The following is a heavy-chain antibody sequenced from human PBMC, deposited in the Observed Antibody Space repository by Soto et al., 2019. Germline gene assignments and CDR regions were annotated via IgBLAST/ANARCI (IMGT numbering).Heavy chain of an antibody. Sequence: GGSLRLSCAASGFTFSSYSMNWVRQAPGKGLEWVSSISSSSSYIYYADSVKGRFTISRDNAKNSLYLQMNSLRAEDTAVYYCARDLLGATTTSYYGMDVWGQGTTVTVSS. CDR2: ISSSSSYI. CDR1: GFTFSSYS. D-gene: IGHD1-26*01. CDR3: ARDLLGATTTSYYGMDV. J-gene: IGHJ6*02. V-gene: IGHV3-21*01.